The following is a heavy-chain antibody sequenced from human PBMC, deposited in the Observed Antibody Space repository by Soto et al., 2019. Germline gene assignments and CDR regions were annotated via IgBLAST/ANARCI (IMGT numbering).Heavy chain of an antibody. V-gene: IGHV2-26*01. CDR2: IFSNDEK. J-gene: IGHJ4*02. D-gene: IGHD3-3*01. CDR3: XXXXXXXFFDY. CDR1: GFSLSNARMG. Sequence: QVTLKESGPVLVKPTETLTLTCTVSGFSLSNARMGVSWIRXPXGKXLEWLAHIFSNDEKSYSTSLKSRLTXXXXXXXXXXXXXXXXXXXXXXXXXXXXXXXXXXFFDYWGQGTLVTVSS.